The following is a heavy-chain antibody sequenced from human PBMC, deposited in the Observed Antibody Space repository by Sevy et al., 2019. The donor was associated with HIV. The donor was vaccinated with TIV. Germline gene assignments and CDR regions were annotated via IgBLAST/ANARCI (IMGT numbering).Heavy chain of an antibody. CDR1: GFTFGDYA. Sequence: GESLKISCTGSGFTFGDYAMSWIRQAPGKGLEWVGFIRSQTYGGTTEYAASVKGRFTISRDNSKSIAYLQMNSLKTEEPAVYYCTRVLGTISPYYYYGLDVWGQGTTVTVSS. CDR3: TRVLGTISPYYYYGLDV. D-gene: IGHD3-3*01. J-gene: IGHJ6*02. V-gene: IGHV3-49*03. CDR2: IRSQTYGGTT.